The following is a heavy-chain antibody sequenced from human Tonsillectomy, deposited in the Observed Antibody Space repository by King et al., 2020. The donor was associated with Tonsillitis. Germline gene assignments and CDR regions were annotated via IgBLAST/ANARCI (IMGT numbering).Heavy chain of an antibody. CDR3: ARETSDDFWSGYPNWFDP. Sequence: QLQESGPGLVKPSQTLSLTCNVSGGSISSGSYYWSWIRQPAGKGLEWIGRIYTSGSTNYNPSLKSRVTMSVATSKNQFSLKLSSVTAADTAVYYCARETSDDFWSGYPNWFDPWGQGTLVTVSS. CDR1: GGSISSGSYY. J-gene: IGHJ5*02. D-gene: IGHD3-3*01. V-gene: IGHV4-61*02. CDR2: IYTSGST.